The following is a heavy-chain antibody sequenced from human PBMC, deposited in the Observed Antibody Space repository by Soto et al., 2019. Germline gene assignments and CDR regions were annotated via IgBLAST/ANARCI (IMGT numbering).Heavy chain of an antibody. V-gene: IGHV3-21*01. CDR1: GFTFRSFN. CDR2: ISSSSNYI. D-gene: IGHD3-16*01. J-gene: IGHJ4*02. CDR3: VRGKFGLRLGDDRGYYFDN. Sequence: EVQLVESGGGLVKPGGSLRVSCAASGFTFRSFNMNWVRQAPGKGLEWVSSISSSSNYIYYADSVKGRFTISRDSAKNSLYLQMASLIVEDTAVYYCVRGKFGLRLGDDRGYYFDNWGQGTLVTVSS.